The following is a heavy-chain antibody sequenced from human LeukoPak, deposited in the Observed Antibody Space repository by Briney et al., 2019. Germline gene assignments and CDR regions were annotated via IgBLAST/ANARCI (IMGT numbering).Heavy chain of an antibody. CDR1: GFTFSSYG. Sequence: LTGGSLRLSCAASGFTFSSYGMSWVRQAPGKGLEWVSAISGSGGSTYYADSVKGRFTISRDNSKNTLYLQMNSLRAEDTAVYYCARGFGDYFDYWGQGTLVTVSS. V-gene: IGHV3-23*01. D-gene: IGHD2-15*01. J-gene: IGHJ4*02. CDR3: ARGFGDYFDY. CDR2: ISGSGGST.